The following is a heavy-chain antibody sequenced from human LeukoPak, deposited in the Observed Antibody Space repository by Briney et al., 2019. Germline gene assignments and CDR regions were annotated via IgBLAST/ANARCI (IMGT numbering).Heavy chain of an antibody. D-gene: IGHD3-22*01. CDR1: GRLFSSFA. Sequence: PGGALRLFCGASGRLFSSFAMHWGGHAPPKWLEGVEVLSYDGSNKYYADSVKGRFTISRDNAKNTLYLQMSSLRAEDTAVYYCARAKRSYYYDSSGYFGYWGQGTLVTVSS. V-gene: IGHV3-30*04. CDR2: LSYDGSNK. J-gene: IGHJ4*02. CDR3: ARAKRSYYYDSSGYFGY.